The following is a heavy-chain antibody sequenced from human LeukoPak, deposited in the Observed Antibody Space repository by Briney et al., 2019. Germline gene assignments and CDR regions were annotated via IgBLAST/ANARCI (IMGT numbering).Heavy chain of an antibody. CDR2: INHSGST. D-gene: IGHD2-15*01. CDR3: ARVGVVAAGDDY. CDR1: GGSFSGYY. Sequence: SETLSLTCAVYGGSFSGYYWSWIRQPPGKGLEWIGEINHSGSTNYNPSLKSRVTISVDTSKNQFSLKLSSVTAADTAVYYCARVGVVAAGDDYWGQGTLVTVSS. V-gene: IGHV4-34*01. J-gene: IGHJ4*02.